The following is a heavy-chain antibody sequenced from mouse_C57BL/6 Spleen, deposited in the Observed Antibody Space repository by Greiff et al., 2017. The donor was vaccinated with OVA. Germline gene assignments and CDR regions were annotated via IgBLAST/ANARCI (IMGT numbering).Heavy chain of an antibody. CDR2: IYPGSGST. CDR3: AREGYYGSTHFDY. CDR1: GYTFTSYW. J-gene: IGHJ2*01. V-gene: IGHV1-55*01. D-gene: IGHD1-1*01. Sequence: VQLQQPGAELVKPGASVKMSCKASGYTFTSYWITWVKQRPGQGLEWIGDIYPGSGSTNYNEKFKSKATLTVDTSSSTAYMQRSSLTYEDAAVYYCAREGYYGSTHFDYWGQGTTLTVSS.